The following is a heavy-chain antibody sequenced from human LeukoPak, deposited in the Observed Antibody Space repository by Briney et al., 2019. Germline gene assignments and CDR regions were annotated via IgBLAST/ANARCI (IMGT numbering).Heavy chain of an antibody. V-gene: IGHV1-3*01. CDR3: ARPYADSGGTLGY. CDR2: INAGSGKT. CDR1: GYTFNFYA. Sequence: ASVQVSCKASGYTFNFYAIHWVRQAPGQALEWMGWINAGSGKTKYSQRFQDRVTITRDTSASTAYMELSSLRSEDTAIYYCARPYADSGGTLGYWGQGTLVTVSS. D-gene: IGHD4-17*01. J-gene: IGHJ4*02.